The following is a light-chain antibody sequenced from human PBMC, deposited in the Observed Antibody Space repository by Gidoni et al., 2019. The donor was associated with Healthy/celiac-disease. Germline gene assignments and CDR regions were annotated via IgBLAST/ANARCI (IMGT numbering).Light chain of an antibody. CDR3: QQYNSYSIT. J-gene: IGKJ3*01. Sequence: DIQIPPSPSTLSASVGGRVIITCRASQSISSWLAWYQQKPGKAPKLLIYKASSVESGVPSRFSGSGSGTEFTLTISSLQPDDFATYYCQQYNSYSITFXPXTKVDIK. CDR2: KAS. V-gene: IGKV1-5*03. CDR1: QSISSW.